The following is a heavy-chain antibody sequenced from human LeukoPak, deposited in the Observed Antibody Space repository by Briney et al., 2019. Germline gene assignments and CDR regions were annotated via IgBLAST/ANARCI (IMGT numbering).Heavy chain of an antibody. Sequence: ASVKVSCKXSGYTFTSYDINWVRQATGQGLEWMGWMNPNSGNTGYAQKFQGRVTMTRNTSISTAYMELSSLRSEDTAVYYCARATSPGIAAAGAIDYWGQGTLVTVSS. J-gene: IGHJ4*02. D-gene: IGHD6-13*01. CDR3: ARATSPGIAAAGAIDY. CDR2: MNPNSGNT. V-gene: IGHV1-8*01. CDR1: GYTFTSYD.